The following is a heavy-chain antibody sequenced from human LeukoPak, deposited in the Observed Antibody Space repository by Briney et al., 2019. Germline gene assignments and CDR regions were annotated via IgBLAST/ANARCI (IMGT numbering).Heavy chain of an antibody. CDR2: IKQDGSEE. V-gene: IGHV3-7*01. CDR3: ARDSGWYGGEAFDI. CDR1: GFTFSSYW. J-gene: IGHJ3*02. Sequence: GGSLRLSCAASGFTFSSYWMSWVRQAPGKGLEWVANIKQDGSEEYYVDSVKGRFTISRDNAKNSLYLQMNSLRAEDTAVYYCARDSGWYGGEAFDIWGQGTMVTVSS. D-gene: IGHD6-19*01.